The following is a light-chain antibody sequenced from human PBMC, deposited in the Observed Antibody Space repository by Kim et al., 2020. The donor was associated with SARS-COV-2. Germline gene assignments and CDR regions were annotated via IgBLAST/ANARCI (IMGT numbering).Light chain of an antibody. V-gene: IGLV3-1*01. J-gene: IGLJ2*01. CDR3: QAWDSSTHVV. CDR2: QDT. CDR1: KLGDKY. Sequence: SYELTQPPSLSVSPGQTANITCSGDKLGDKYVCWYQQKPGQSPVLVIYQDTKRPSGIPERFSGSNSGITATLTISGTQGMDEADYYCQAWDSSTHVVFGGGTQLIVL.